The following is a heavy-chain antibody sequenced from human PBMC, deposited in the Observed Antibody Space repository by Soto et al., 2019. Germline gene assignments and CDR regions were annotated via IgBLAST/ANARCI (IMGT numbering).Heavy chain of an antibody. CDR3: ARGGLRFLEWLS. CDR2: IKHSGST. Sequence: SETLSLTCAVYGGSFSGYYWSWIRQPPGKGLEWIGDIKHSGSTNYNPSLKSRVTVLVDTSKNHFSLRLSSVTAADTAVYYCARGGLRFLEWLSWGQGTLVTVSS. J-gene: IGHJ4*02. D-gene: IGHD3-3*01. V-gene: IGHV4-34*01. CDR1: GGSFSGYY.